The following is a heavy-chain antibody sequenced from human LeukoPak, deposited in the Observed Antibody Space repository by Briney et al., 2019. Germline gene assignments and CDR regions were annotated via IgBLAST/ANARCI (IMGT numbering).Heavy chain of an antibody. Sequence: PGGSLRLSYAASGFAFSSYWMHWVRQAPGKGLVCVSRIKSDGSSTSYADSVKGRFTISRDDAKNTLYLQMNSLRAEDTAVYYCARAYNSHFDYWGQGALVTVSS. D-gene: IGHD1-1*01. J-gene: IGHJ4*02. CDR3: ARAYNSHFDY. V-gene: IGHV3-74*01. CDR1: GFAFSSYW. CDR2: IKSDGSST.